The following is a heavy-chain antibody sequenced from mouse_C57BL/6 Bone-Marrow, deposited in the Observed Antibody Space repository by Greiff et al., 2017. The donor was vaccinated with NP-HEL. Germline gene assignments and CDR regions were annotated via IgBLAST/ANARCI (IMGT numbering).Heavy chain of an antibody. CDR3: AGRWLLHTMDY. Sequence: QVQLQQSGAELVRPGASVKLSCKASGYTFTDYYINWVKQRPGQGLEWIARIYPGSGNTYYNEKFKGKATLTAEKSSSTAYMQLSSLTSEDSAVYFCAGRWLLHTMDYWGQGTSVTVSS. CDR2: IYPGSGNT. J-gene: IGHJ4*01. D-gene: IGHD2-3*01. CDR1: GYTFTDYY. V-gene: IGHV1-76*01.